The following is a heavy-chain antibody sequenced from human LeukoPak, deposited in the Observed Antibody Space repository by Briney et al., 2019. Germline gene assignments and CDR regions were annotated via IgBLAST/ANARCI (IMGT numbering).Heavy chain of an antibody. CDR3: ARARIAAAGPIDY. Sequence: GGSLRLSCAASGFTFSSYSMNWVRQAPGKGLEWVSSISSSSSYIYYAGSVKGRFTISRDNAKNSLYLQMNSLRAEDTAVYYCARARIAAAGPIDYWGQGTLVTVSS. V-gene: IGHV3-21*01. CDR2: ISSSSSYI. CDR1: GFTFSSYS. J-gene: IGHJ4*02. D-gene: IGHD6-13*01.